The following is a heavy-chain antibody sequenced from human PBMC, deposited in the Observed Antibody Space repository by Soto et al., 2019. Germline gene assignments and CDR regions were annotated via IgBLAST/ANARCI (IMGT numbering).Heavy chain of an antibody. D-gene: IGHD2-15*01. CDR3: ANNPTLSSDDAFDI. Sequence: PGGSMRLSCEASGFTLSSYAMSWVRQAPGKGLEWVSAISGSGGSTYYADSVKGRFTISRDNSKNTLYLQMNSLRAEDTAVYYCANNPTLSSDDAFDIWGQGTMVTVSS. CDR1: GFTLSSYA. V-gene: IGHV3-23*01. J-gene: IGHJ3*02. CDR2: ISGSGGST.